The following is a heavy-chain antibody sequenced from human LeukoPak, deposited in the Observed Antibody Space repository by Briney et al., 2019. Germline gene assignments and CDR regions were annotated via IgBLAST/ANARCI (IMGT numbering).Heavy chain of an antibody. D-gene: IGHD5-24*01. J-gene: IGHJ4*02. Sequence: GGSLSFSCEASGFTFSSYAMSWFHKAPGKGREWVSAISGSGGSTYYADSVKGRFTISRDNSKNTLYLQMNSLRAEDTAVYYCANLNSYYFDYWGQGTLVTVSP. V-gene: IGHV3-23*01. CDR2: ISGSGGST. CDR3: ANLNSYYFDY. CDR1: GFTFSSYA.